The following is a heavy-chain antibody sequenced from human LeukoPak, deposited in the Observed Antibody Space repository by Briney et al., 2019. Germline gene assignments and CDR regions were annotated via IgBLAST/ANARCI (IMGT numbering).Heavy chain of an antibody. CDR2: ISSSSSYI. CDR3: ARAGEDGYSYGYRGANWFDP. J-gene: IGHJ5*02. CDR1: GFTFSSYS. V-gene: IGHV3-21*01. Sequence: GGSLRLSCAASGFTFSSYSMNWVRQAPGKGLEWVSSISSSSSYIYYADSVKGRFTISRDNAKNSLYLQMNSLRAEDTAVYYCARAGEDGYSYGYRGANWFDPWGQGTLVTVSS. D-gene: IGHD5-18*01.